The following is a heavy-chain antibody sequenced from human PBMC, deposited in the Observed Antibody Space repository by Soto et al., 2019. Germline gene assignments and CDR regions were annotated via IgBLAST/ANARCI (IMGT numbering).Heavy chain of an antibody. D-gene: IGHD3-10*01. V-gene: IGHV4-34*01. CDR1: GGSFSGYY. Sequence: QVQLQQWGAGLLKPSETLSLTCAVYGGSFSGYYWSWIRQPPGKGLEWIGEINHSGSTNYNPSLKSRVTISVDTSTNQFSLKLSSVTAADTAVYYCARGGGGITMVRGAPDYWGQGTLVTVSS. CDR2: INHSGST. J-gene: IGHJ4*02. CDR3: ARGGGGITMVRGAPDY.